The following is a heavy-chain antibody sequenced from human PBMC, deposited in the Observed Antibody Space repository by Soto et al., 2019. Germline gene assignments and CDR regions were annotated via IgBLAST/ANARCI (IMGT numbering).Heavy chain of an antibody. J-gene: IGHJ4*02. CDR3: ASNRPNKYYDFWGGYLENYFDY. CDR2: IYYSGST. V-gene: IGHV4-61*08. D-gene: IGHD3-3*01. Sequence: PSETLSLTCTVSGGSVSSGGYYWSWIRQPPGKGLEWIGYIYYSGSTNYNPSLKSRVTISVDTSKNQFSLKLSSVTAADTAVYYCASNRPNKYYDFWGGYLENYFDYWGQGTLVTVSS. CDR1: GGSVSSGGYY.